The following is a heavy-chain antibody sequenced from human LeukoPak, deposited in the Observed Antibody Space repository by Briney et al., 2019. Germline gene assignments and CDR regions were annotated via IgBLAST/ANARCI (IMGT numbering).Heavy chain of an antibody. CDR2: IRSKANNYAT. V-gene: IGHV3-73*01. CDR3: SRLDYDSGIYYGVSY. D-gene: IGHD3-10*01. J-gene: IGHJ4*02. CDR1: GFTVSSNY. Sequence: GGSLGLSCAASGFTVSSNYMSWVRQAPGKGLEWVGRIRSKANNYATAYAASVKGRFTISRDDSKNTAYLQMNSLKTEDTAVYYCSRLDYDSGIYYGVSYWGQGTLVTVSS.